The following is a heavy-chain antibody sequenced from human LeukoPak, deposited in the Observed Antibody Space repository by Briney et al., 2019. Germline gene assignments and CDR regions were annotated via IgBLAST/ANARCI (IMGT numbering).Heavy chain of an antibody. CDR3: ARGGSVVAARLDY. V-gene: IGHV4-59*01. CDR1: GGSISSYY. CDR2: IYYSGNT. D-gene: IGHD2-15*01. Sequence: TETLSLTCTVSGGSISSYYWSWIRQPPGKGLECIGYIYYSGNTKYNPSLKSRVTISVDTSKNQFSLKLSSVTAADTAVYYCARGGSVVAARLDYWGQGTLVTVSS. J-gene: IGHJ4*02.